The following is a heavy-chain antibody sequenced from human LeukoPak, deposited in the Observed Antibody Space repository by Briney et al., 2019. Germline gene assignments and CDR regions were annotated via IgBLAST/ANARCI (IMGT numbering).Heavy chain of an antibody. CDR3: ARGPPILRYFDWLPSYYYYYMDV. CDR2: IYYSGST. Sequence: SETLSLTCTVSGGSISSSSYYWGWIRQPPGKGLEWIGSIYYSGSTYYNPSLKSRVTMSVDTSKNQFSLILSSVTVADTAVYYCARGPPILRYFDWLPSYYYYYMDVWGKGTTVTVSS. CDR1: GGSISSSSYY. V-gene: IGHV4-39*07. J-gene: IGHJ6*03. D-gene: IGHD3-9*01.